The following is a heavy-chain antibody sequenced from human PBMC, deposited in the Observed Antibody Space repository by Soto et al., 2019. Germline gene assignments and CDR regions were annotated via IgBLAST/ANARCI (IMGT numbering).Heavy chain of an antibody. Sequence: ASVKVSCKASGYTFTSYDINWVRQATGQGLEWMGWMNPNSGNTGYAQKFQGRVTMTRNTSISTAYMELSSLRSEDTAVYYCARGFVRRIFGVVKISYMDVWGKGTTVTVSS. J-gene: IGHJ6*03. D-gene: IGHD3-3*01. CDR3: ARGFVRRIFGVVKISYMDV. CDR2: MNPNSGNT. V-gene: IGHV1-8*01. CDR1: GYTFTSYD.